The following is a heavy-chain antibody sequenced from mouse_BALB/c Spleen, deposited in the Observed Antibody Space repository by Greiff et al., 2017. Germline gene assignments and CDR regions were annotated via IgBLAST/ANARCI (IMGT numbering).Heavy chain of an antibody. D-gene: IGHD2-10*02. CDR3: AQYEDYAMDY. CDR1: GFNIKDTY. V-gene: IGHV14-3*02. Sequence: EVQLQQSGAELVKPGASVKLSCTASGFNIKDTYMHWVKQRPEQGLEWIGRIDPANGNTKYDTKFQGKATITADTSSNTAYLQLSSLTSEDTAVYYCAQYEDYAMDYWGQGTSVTVSS. J-gene: IGHJ4*01. CDR2: IDPANGNT.